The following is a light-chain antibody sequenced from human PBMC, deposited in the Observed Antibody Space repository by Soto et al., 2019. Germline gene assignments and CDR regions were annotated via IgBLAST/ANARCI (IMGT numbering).Light chain of an antibody. CDR3: QQYSNAPLT. Sequence: EFVLTHSPDTVSLSPGERATLXXRASQTVAHNFLAGYQQRPGQAPRXXIYEASSRATGSPDRFSASGAGTDFTLTISRLEPEDFAVYYCQQYSNAPLTFGQGTKVDIK. CDR2: EAS. J-gene: IGKJ1*01. CDR1: QTVAHNF. V-gene: IGKV3-20*01.